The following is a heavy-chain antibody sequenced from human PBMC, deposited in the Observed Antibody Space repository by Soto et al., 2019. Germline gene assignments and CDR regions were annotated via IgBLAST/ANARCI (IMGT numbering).Heavy chain of an antibody. J-gene: IGHJ6*03. CDR1: GFTVSSNY. V-gene: IGHV3-53*01. Sequence: GGPLRLSCAASGFTVSSNYMSWVRQAPGKGLEWVSVIYSGGSTYYADSVKGQFTISRDNSKNTLYLQMNNLRAEDTDVYCCARQGGYCDNGVCLYYNYYYIDVWGKGTTVTVSS. CDR3: ARQGGYCDNGVCLYYNYYYIDV. D-gene: IGHD2-8*01. CDR2: IYSGGST.